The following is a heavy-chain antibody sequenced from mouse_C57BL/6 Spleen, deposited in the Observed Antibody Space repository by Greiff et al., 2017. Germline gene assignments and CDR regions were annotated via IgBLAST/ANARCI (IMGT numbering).Heavy chain of an antibody. J-gene: IGHJ4*01. Sequence: DVKLVESGGGLVKPGGSLKLSCAASGFTFSDYGMHWVRQAPETGLEWVAYISSGSSTIYYADTVKGRFTISRDNAKNTLFLQMTSLRSEDTAMYYCVGALLGYAMGYWGQRTSVTVSS. CDR1: GFTFSDYG. CDR2: ISSGSSTI. D-gene: IGHD1-1*01. V-gene: IGHV5-17*01. CDR3: VGALLGYAMGY.